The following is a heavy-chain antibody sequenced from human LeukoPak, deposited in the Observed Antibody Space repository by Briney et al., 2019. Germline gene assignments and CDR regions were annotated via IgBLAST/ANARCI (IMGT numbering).Heavy chain of an antibody. D-gene: IGHD3-9*01. CDR3: ARGHYDVLAASYKWTPDY. CDR1: GFTFNTFN. J-gene: IGHJ4*02. V-gene: IGHV3-21*01. CDR2: ITSGGDYI. Sequence: AGGSLRLSCAASGFTFNTFNMNWVRQAPGKGLEWVSSITSGGDYIYYADSVKGRFTTSRDNAKNSLSLQLNSLRVEDTAVYYCARGHYDVLAASYKWTPDYWGQGTLVTVSS.